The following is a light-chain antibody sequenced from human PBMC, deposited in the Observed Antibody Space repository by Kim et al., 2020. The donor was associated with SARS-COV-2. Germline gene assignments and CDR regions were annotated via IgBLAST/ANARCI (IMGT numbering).Light chain of an antibody. V-gene: IGLV1-40*01. Sequence: QGVTISCSASSSNIGAGYDVHWYQPPPGAVPTVLFYDDGSRPSGVPARFSASKSGTSASLAITGLQAEDEADYYCQSYDIALRDSMFGGGTKVTVL. J-gene: IGLJ3*02. CDR1: SSNIGAGYD. CDR2: DDG. CDR3: QSYDIALRDSM.